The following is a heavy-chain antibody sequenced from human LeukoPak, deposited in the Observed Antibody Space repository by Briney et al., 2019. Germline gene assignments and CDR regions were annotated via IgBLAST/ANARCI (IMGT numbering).Heavy chain of an antibody. D-gene: IGHD3-3*01. CDR2: ISSSSSYI. J-gene: IGHJ6*03. CDR3: ARDITIFGVVTIGSAGYMDV. Sequence: PGGSLRLSCAASGFTFSSYSMNWVRQAPGKGLEWVSSISSSSSYIYYADSVKGRFTISGDNAKNSLYLQMNSLRAEDTAVYYCARDITIFGVVTIGSAGYMDVWGKGTTVTVSS. V-gene: IGHV3-21*01. CDR1: GFTFSSYS.